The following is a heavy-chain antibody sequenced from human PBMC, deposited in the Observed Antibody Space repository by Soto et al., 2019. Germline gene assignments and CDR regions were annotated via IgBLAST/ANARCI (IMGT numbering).Heavy chain of an antibody. Sequence: PGGSLRLSCAASGFTFSSYGMHWVRQAPGKGLEWVAVISYDGSNKYYADSVKGRFTISRDNSKNTLYLQMNSLRAEDTAVYYCAKGLDYGAYDAFDIWGQGTMVTVSS. V-gene: IGHV3-30*18. D-gene: IGHD4-17*01. CDR3: AKGLDYGAYDAFDI. CDR2: ISYDGSNK. J-gene: IGHJ3*02. CDR1: GFTFSSYG.